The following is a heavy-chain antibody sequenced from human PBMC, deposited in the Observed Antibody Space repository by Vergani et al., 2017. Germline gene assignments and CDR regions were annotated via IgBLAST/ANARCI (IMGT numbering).Heavy chain of an antibody. D-gene: IGHD6-19*01. V-gene: IGHV1-18*01. J-gene: IGHJ6*02. CDR2: ISAYNGNT. CDR1: GYTFTSYG. CDR3: ARADSSGQERRDYYYGMDV. Sequence: QVQLVQSGAEVKKPGASVKVSCKASGYTFTSYGISWVRQAPGKGLEWLGWISAYNGNTNYAQKLKGRVTMTTDTSKSTAYMELRSLRSDDTAVYYCARADSSGQERRDYYYGMDVWGQGTTVTVSS.